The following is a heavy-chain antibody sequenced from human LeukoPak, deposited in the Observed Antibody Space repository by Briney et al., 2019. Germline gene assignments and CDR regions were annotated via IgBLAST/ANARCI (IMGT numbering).Heavy chain of an antibody. CDR2: VFTSGST. J-gene: IGHJ5*02. V-gene: IGHV4-4*07. Sequence: SETLSLTCGVSGAXISSYSWWSWIRQPAGKGLEWIGRVFTSGSTNYNPSLRSRVTVSLDTSKNQFSLRLTSVTAADTAVYYCVGDDTGFDPWGQGTLVTVSS. CDR3: VGDDTGFDP. CDR1: GAXISSYS.